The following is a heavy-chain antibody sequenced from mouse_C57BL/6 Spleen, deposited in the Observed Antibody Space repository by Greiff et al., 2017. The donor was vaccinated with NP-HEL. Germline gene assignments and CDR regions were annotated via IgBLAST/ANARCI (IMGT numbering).Heavy chain of an antibody. Sequence: QVQLQQPGADLVKPGASVKMSCKASGYTFTSYWITWVKQRPGQGLEWIGDIYPGSGSTNYNEKFKSKATLTVDTSSSTAYMQLSSLTAEDSAVYYGARKTSYSMDYWGQGTSVTVSS. D-gene: IGHD5-5*01. CDR2: IYPGSGST. CDR3: ARKTSYSMDY. V-gene: IGHV1-55*01. CDR1: GYTFTSYW. J-gene: IGHJ4*01.